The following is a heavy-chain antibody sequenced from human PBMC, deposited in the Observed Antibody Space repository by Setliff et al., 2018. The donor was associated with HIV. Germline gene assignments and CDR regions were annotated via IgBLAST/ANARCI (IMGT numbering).Heavy chain of an antibody. CDR2: INHSGST. CDR3: ARDVMEWFGNYFDY. Sequence: PSETLSLTCAVYGGSFSGYYWSWIRQPPGKGLEWIGEINHSGSTNYNPSLKSRVTISVDTSKNQFSLKLSSVTAADTAVYFCARDVMEWFGNYFDYWGQGTLVTVSS. V-gene: IGHV4-34*01. CDR1: GGSFSGYY. J-gene: IGHJ4*02. D-gene: IGHD3-3*01.